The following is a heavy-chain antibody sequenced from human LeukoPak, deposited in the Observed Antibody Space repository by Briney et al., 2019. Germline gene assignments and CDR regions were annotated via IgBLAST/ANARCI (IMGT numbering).Heavy chain of an antibody. CDR2: INHSGST. J-gene: IGHJ3*02. Sequence: SETLSLTCAVSGGSISSRNWWSWVRQPPGKGLEWIGEINHSGSTNYNPSLKSRVTISVDTSKNQFSLKLSSVTAADTAVYYCAIIYYDSSGYYPGAFDIWGQGTMVTVSS. CDR1: GGSISSRNW. CDR3: AIIYYDSSGYYPGAFDI. V-gene: IGHV4-4*02. D-gene: IGHD3-22*01.